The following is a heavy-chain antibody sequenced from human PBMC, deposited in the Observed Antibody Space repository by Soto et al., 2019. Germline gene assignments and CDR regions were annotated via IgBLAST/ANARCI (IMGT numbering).Heavy chain of an antibody. J-gene: IGHJ5*01. V-gene: IGHV4-34*01. D-gene: IGHD4-17*01. CDR2: INHSGSA. Sequence: QVQLQQWGAGLLKPSETLSLTCAVYGGSFSGYYWSWIRQPPGKGLEWIGEINHSGSANYNPSLVSRLTISVDTSKNQFSLEVRSVTAADTAVYYCARDKGYGANSWLDSCGQGNLVTVSS. CDR3: ARDKGYGANSWLDS. CDR1: GGSFSGYY.